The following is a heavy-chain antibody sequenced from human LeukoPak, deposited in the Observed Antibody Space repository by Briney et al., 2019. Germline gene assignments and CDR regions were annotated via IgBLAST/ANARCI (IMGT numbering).Heavy chain of an antibody. Sequence: PGGSLRLSCTASGLTFSNYATTWVRQAPGKGLAWVSSITGSGRGTYYADSVKGRFSVSRDNSQNTVFLHMNSLRADDTALYYCSKDPNGDYVGAFDMWGPGTMVTVSS. CDR1: GLTFSNYA. CDR3: SKDPNGDYVGAFDM. V-gene: IGHV3-23*01. CDR2: ITGSGRGT. D-gene: IGHD4-17*01. J-gene: IGHJ3*02.